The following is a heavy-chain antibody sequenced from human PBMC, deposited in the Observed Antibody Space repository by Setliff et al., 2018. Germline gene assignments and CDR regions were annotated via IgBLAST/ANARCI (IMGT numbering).Heavy chain of an antibody. CDR3: ARAAGSLTSDEYFHH. Sequence: GASVKVSCKASGGTFGDYGITWVRQAPGQGLEWMGGIILIFDRTKYARKFQGRVTITADKSTSTAYMELSSLKSEDTAVYYCARAAGSLTSDEYFHHWGQGTLVTVSS. D-gene: IGHD6-25*01. CDR1: GGTFGDYG. V-gene: IGHV1-69*06. CDR2: IILIFDRT. J-gene: IGHJ1*01.